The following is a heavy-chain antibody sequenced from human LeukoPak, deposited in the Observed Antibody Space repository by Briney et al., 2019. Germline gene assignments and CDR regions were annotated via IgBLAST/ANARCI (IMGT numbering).Heavy chain of an antibody. Sequence: SVKVSCKASGGTFSSYAISWVRQAPGQGLEWMGGIIPIFGTANYAQKFQGRVTITTDESTSTAYMELSSLRSEDTAVYYCAGNYGDESRAFDIWGQGTMVTVSS. CDR1: GGTFSSYA. D-gene: IGHD4-17*01. CDR3: AGNYGDESRAFDI. V-gene: IGHV1-69*05. CDR2: IIPIFGTA. J-gene: IGHJ3*02.